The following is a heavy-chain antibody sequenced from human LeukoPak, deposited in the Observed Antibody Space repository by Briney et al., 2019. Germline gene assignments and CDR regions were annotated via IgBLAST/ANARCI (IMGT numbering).Heavy chain of an antibody. Sequence: PGGSLRLSCAASGFTFSIYAMNWVRQAPGKGLEWVSGISGSGGSTHYADSVKGRFTISRDNSKNTLYLQMNSLRAEDTAVYYCASPLYSGSYKDAFDIWGQGTMVTVSS. CDR1: GFTFSIYA. CDR3: ASPLYSGSYKDAFDI. V-gene: IGHV3-23*01. D-gene: IGHD1-26*01. CDR2: ISGSGGST. J-gene: IGHJ3*02.